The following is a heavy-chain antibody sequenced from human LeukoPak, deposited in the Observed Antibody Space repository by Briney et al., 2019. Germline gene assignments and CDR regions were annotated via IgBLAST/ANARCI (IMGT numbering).Heavy chain of an antibody. Sequence: ASVKVSCKASGGTFSSYVISWVRQAPGQGLEWMGRINPNSGGTNYAQKFQGRVTMTRDTSISTAYMELSRLRSDDTAVYYCARGLGWGATAMVPDYWGQGTLVTVSS. D-gene: IGHD5-18*01. CDR3: ARGLGWGATAMVPDY. V-gene: IGHV1-2*06. CDR2: INPNSGGT. J-gene: IGHJ4*02. CDR1: GGTFSSYV.